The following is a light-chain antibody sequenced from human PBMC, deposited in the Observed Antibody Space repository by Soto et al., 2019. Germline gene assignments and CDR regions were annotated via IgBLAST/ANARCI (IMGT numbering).Light chain of an antibody. CDR2: GNR. V-gene: IGLV1-40*01. Sequence: HSALTQSPSASGTPGQRVTISCSGSISNIGAGHDAHWYQQLPGAAPKLLIYGNRNRPSEVPERFSGSKSGTSASLAIAGLQGEDEADYYCQSFDTRLSGYVFGIGTKVTV. CDR3: QSFDTRLSGYV. J-gene: IGLJ1*01. CDR1: ISNIGAGHD.